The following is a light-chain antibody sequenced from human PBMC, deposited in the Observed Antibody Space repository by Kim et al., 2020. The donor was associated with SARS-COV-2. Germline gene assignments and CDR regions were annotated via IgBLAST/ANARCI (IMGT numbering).Light chain of an antibody. CDR1: QGIRVD. CDR2: DGS. CDR3: QQRNSWPIT. J-gene: IGKJ5*01. Sequence: EIELTQSPATLSLSPGDRATLTCRASQGIRVDVGWYQLKPGQPPRLLIYDGSIRARGIPARFSGGGSGADFTLTISGLEPDDFASYYCQQRNSWPITFGQGTRLEIK. V-gene: IGKV3-11*01.